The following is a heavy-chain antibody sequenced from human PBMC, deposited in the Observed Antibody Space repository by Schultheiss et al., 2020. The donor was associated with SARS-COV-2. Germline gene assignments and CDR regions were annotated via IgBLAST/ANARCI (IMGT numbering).Heavy chain of an antibody. CDR1: GYTFTSYG. D-gene: IGHD3-10*01. J-gene: IGHJ6*02. V-gene: IGHV1-46*04. CDR2: INPSGGST. Sequence: ASVKVSCKASGYTFTSYGISWVRQAPGQGLEWMGIINPSGGSTTYAQKLQGRVTMTRDTSTSTVYMELSSLRSEDTAVYYCARDRGVAGHYYYGMDVWGQGTTVTVSS. CDR3: ARDRGVAGHYYYGMDV.